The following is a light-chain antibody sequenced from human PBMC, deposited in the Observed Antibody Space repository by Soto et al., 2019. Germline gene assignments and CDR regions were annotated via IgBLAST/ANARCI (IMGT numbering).Light chain of an antibody. J-gene: IGKJ1*01. CDR3: QQYNSWPPS. V-gene: IGKV3-15*01. CDR1: QSVSSN. CDR2: GAS. Sequence: EIVMTQSPATLSVSPGERATLSCRASQSVSSNLAGNRKTPAQAPRRLISGASTRATGIRARFSGIGSGTEFSLTISSLQSQDFAVYYCQQYNSWPPSFGQGTKVEIK.